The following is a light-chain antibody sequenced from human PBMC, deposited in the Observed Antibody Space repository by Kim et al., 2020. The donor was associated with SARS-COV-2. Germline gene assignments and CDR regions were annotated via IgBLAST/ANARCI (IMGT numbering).Light chain of an antibody. CDR3: QQSYITPFT. CDR2: AAS. J-gene: IGKJ3*01. V-gene: IGKV1-39*01. CDR1: QSISSH. Sequence: ASVGDRVTITCRTTQSISSHLNWYQQKPGRAPKLLISAASTLQGGFPSRFSGSGSETDFTLTISSLQPDDFATYFCQQSYITPFTFGPGTKVDIK.